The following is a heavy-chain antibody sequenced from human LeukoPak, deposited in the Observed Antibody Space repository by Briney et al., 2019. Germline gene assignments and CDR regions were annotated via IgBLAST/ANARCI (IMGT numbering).Heavy chain of an antibody. CDR3: ARDRGGYSSSWGPGTFDY. J-gene: IGHJ4*02. D-gene: IGHD6-13*01. Sequence: AGESLRLSCAASGFTFSSYAMSWVRQAPGKGLEWVANIKQDGSEKYYVDSVKGRFTISRDNAKNSLYLQMNSLRAEDTAVYYCARDRGGYSSSWGPGTFDYWGQGTLVTVSS. CDR1: GFTFSSYA. V-gene: IGHV3-7*01. CDR2: IKQDGSEK.